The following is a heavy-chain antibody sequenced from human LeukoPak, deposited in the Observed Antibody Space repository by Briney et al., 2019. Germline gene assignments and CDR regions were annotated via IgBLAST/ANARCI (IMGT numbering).Heavy chain of an antibody. J-gene: IGHJ3*02. CDR3: ARVGGITMIVVLITDAFDI. Sequence: SETLSLTCTVSGGSISSSSYYWGWIRQPPGKGLEWIGGIYYSGSTYYNPSLKSRVTISVDTSKNQFSLKLRSVTAADTAVYYCARVGGITMIVVLITDAFDIWGQGTMVTVSS. D-gene: IGHD3-22*01. CDR1: GGSISSSSYY. V-gene: IGHV4-39*07. CDR2: IYYSGST.